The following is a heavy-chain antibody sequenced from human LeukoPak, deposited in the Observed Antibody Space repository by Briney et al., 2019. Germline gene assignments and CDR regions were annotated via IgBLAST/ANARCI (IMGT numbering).Heavy chain of an antibody. V-gene: IGHV3-23*01. D-gene: IGHD2-2*01. CDR1: EFIFSDYA. CDR3: AKPEYCSSTSCKPIGFDY. CDR2: ITGSGDDT. J-gene: IGHJ4*02. Sequence: GSLRLSCAASEFIFSDYAMGWVRQAPGKGLEWVSAITGSGDDTYHADSVKGRLTISRDNSKNTLYLQMNSLRAEDTAVYYCAKPEYCSSTSCKPIGFDYWGQGTLVTVSS.